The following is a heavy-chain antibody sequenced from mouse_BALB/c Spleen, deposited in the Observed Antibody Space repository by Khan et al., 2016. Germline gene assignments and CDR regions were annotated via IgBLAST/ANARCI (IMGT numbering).Heavy chain of an antibody. J-gene: IGHJ4*01. Sequence: EVQLQGSGPGLVKPSQSLSLTCTVTGYSITSDYAWNWIRQFPGNKVEWMGYISYSGSTSYNPSIKSRISVTRDKSKNQFFLQLNSETTEEKAKSYCATCVRRTVALDFLVQGTSVTVSS. CDR1: GYSITSDYA. V-gene: IGHV3-2*02. D-gene: IGHD2-14*01. CDR2: ISYSGST. CDR3: ATCVRRTVALDF.